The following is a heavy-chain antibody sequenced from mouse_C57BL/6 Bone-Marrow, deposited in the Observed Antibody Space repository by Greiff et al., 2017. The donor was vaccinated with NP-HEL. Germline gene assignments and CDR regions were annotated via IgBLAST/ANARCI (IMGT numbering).Heavy chain of an antibody. Sequence: QVQLQQSGAELVRPGASVKLSCKASGYTFTDYYINWVKQRPGQGLEWIARIYPGSGNTYYNEKFKGKATLTAEKSSSTAYMQLSSLTSEDSAVYFCARRRLYYGNWYFDVWGTGTTVTVSS. CDR3: ARRRLYYGNWYFDV. D-gene: IGHD2-1*01. CDR2: IYPGSGNT. V-gene: IGHV1-76*01. CDR1: GYTFTDYY. J-gene: IGHJ1*03.